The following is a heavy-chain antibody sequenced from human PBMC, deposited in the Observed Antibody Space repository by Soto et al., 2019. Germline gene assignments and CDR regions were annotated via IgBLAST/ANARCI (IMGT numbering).Heavy chain of an antibody. CDR1: GFTVSSNY. CDR3: ARDPPATRHGMDV. V-gene: IGHV3-53*02. Sequence: EVQLVETGGGLIQPGGSLRLSCAASGFTVSSNYMSWVRQAPGKGLEWVSVMYSGGSTYYADSVRARFTISRDNSKNTLSLQMKSLRAEDTAVYYCARDPPATRHGMDVWGQGTKVTVSS. J-gene: IGHJ6*02. CDR2: MYSGGST.